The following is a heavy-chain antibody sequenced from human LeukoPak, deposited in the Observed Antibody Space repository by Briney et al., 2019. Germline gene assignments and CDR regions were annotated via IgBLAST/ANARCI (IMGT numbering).Heavy chain of an antibody. CDR3: ARDLPNFYYYYGMDV. J-gene: IGHJ6*02. V-gene: IGHV3-21*01. D-gene: IGHD2-8*01. CDR2: ISSSSSYI. Sequence: SGGSLRLSCAASGFTFSSYSMNWARQAPGKGLEWVSSISSSSSYIYYADSVKGRFTISRDNANNSLYLQMNSLRAEDTAVYYCARDLPNFYYYYGMDVWGQGTTVTVSS. CDR1: GFTFSSYS.